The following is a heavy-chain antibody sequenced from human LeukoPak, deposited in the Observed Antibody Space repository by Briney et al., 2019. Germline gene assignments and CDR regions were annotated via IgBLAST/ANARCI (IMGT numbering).Heavy chain of an antibody. J-gene: IGHJ6*02. D-gene: IGHD3-9*01. CDR3: ASTKEGYDILTGGDYYYNGMDV. Sequence: ASVKVSCKASGYTFTSYGITWVRQAPGQGLEWMGWISAYNGNTNYAQRLQGRVTMTTDTSTSTAYMELRSLRSDDTAVYYCASTKEGYDILTGGDYYYNGMDVWGQGTTVTVSS. CDR1: GYTFTSYG. V-gene: IGHV1-18*01. CDR2: ISAYNGNT.